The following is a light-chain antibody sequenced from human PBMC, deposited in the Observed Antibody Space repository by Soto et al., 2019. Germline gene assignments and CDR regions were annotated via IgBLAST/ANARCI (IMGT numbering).Light chain of an antibody. CDR1: QSVSNNY. V-gene: IGKV3-20*01. CDR3: QQYGSSPGLFT. J-gene: IGKJ3*01. CDR2: GAS. Sequence: EIVLTQSPGALSCSPGERATPSCRASQSVSNNYLAWYQQKPRQAPRLLIYGASSRATGIPDRFSGSGSGTDFTLTISRLEPEDFAVYYCQQYGSSPGLFTFGPGTKVDIK.